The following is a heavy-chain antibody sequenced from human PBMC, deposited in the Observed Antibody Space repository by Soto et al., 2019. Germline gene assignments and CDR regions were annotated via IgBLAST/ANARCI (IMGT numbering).Heavy chain of an antibody. CDR1: GGSISSYY. V-gene: IGHV4-59*08. Sequence: QVQLQESGPGLVKPSETLSLTCTVSGGSISSYYWSWIRQPPGKGLEWIGYIYYSGSTNYNPSLKGRVTISVDTSKNQFSLKLSSVTAADTAVYYCARRPIAAQYYFDYWGQGTLVTVSS. CDR3: ARRPIAAQYYFDY. CDR2: IYYSGST. J-gene: IGHJ4*02. D-gene: IGHD6-6*01.